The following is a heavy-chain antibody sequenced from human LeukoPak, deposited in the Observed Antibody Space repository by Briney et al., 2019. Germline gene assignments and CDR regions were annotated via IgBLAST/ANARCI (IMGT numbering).Heavy chain of an antibody. V-gene: IGHV4-61*02. Sequence: SQTLSLTCTVSGGSISSGSYYWRWIRQPAGKGLEWIGRIYTSGSTNYNPSLKSRVTISVDTSKNQFSLKLSSVTAADTAVYYCARGIVVVPAAPYYYYMDVWGKGTTVTVSS. CDR3: ARGIVVVPAAPYYYYMDV. J-gene: IGHJ6*03. D-gene: IGHD2-2*01. CDR2: IYTSGST. CDR1: GGSISSGSYY.